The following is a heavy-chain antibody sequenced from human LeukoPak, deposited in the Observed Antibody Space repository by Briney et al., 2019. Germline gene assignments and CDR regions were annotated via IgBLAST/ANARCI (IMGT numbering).Heavy chain of an antibody. V-gene: IGHV3-21*01. CDR3: AGEDHGGNSEAFDY. J-gene: IGHJ4*02. CDR2: IGGSGRSI. CDR1: GFTFSSYS. D-gene: IGHD4-23*01. Sequence: GGSLRLSCAASGFTFSSYSMNWVRQAPGKGLEWVSCIGGSGRSIYYADSLKGRFTVSRDNAKSSLYLQMNSLRAEDTAVYYCAGEDHGGNSEAFDYWGQGTLVTVSS.